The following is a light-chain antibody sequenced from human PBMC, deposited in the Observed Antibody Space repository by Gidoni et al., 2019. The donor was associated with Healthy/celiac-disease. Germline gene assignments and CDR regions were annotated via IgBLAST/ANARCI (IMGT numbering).Light chain of an antibody. CDR2: DAS. V-gene: IGKV1-33*01. CDR1: QDISNY. J-gene: IGKJ4*01. Sequence: DIQMNQSPSSLSASVGDRVTITCQPSQDISNYLNWYQQKPGKAPKLLIYDASNLETGVPSRFSGSGSGTDFTFTISSLQPEDIATYYCQQYDNLPLTFGGGTKVEIK. CDR3: QQYDNLPLT.